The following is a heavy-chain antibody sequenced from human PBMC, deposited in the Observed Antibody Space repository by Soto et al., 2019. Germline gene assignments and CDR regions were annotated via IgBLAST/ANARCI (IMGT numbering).Heavy chain of an antibody. CDR2: INPGTGAT. J-gene: IGHJ3*02. CDR3: ARDHIAAADTYALDI. Sequence: ASVKVSCKASGYTFSSYYMHWVRQAPGQGLEWVGLINPGTGATTYAQKFLGRATMTSDTSTSTVYMELRSLTSEDTAVYYCARDHIAAADTYALDIWGQGTMVTVSS. D-gene: IGHD6-25*01. CDR1: GYTFSSYY. V-gene: IGHV1-46*01.